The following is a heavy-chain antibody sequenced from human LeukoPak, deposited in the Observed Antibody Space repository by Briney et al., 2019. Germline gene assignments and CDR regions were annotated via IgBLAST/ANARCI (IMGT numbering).Heavy chain of an antibody. D-gene: IGHD3-3*01. Sequence: GASVKVSCKASGYTFTGYYMHWVRQAPGQGLEWMGWINPNSDDTNYAQKFQGRVTMTSDTSISTVYMELSRLRSDDTAMYYCARDNTIFGVHRVDPWGQGTLVTVSS. V-gene: IGHV1-2*02. J-gene: IGHJ5*02. CDR1: GYTFTGYY. CDR2: INPNSDDT. CDR3: ARDNTIFGVHRVDP.